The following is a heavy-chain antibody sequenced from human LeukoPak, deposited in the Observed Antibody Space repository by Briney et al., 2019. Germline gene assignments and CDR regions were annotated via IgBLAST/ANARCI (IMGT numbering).Heavy chain of an antibody. CDR1: GSSFSGFY. V-gene: IGHV4-59*01. CDR3: ARDWWLGSPSLQGYFYGLDV. D-gene: IGHD2-2*01. J-gene: IGHJ6*02. CDR2: IYNSEST. Sequence: PSETLSLTCSVSGSSFSGFYWTWIRQAPGKGLEWIGNIYNSESTEYNPSLKSRATISLDTSKNQFSLRLSSVTAADTAVYYCARDWWLGSPSLQGYFYGLDVWGHGTTVTVSS.